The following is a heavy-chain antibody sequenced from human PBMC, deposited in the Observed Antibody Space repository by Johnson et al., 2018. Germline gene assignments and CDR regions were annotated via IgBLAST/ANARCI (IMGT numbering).Heavy chain of an antibody. CDR3: AREGWDG. J-gene: IGHJ6*04. CDR1: GFTFSSFA. CDR2: ISRNGITT. Sequence: EVQLVETGGGLVKPGGSLRLSCAASGFTFSSFAMYWVRQPPGRGLEYVSGISRNGITTDYANSVKGRVTISRDNSKDTIYLQMGSLRVEDMAVYYCAREGWDGGGEGTTVTVSS. V-gene: IGHV3-64*01.